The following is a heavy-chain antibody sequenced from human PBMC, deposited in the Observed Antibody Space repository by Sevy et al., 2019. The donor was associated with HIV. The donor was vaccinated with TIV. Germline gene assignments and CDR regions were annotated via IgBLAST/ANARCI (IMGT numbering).Heavy chain of an antibody. D-gene: IGHD2-2*01. V-gene: IGHV4-4*07. Sequence: SESLSLTCTVSGGSISSYYWSWIRQPAGKGLEWVGRIYTSGSTNYNPSLKSRVTMSVDTSKNQFSLKLSSVTAADTAVYYCARVCSTTSCYRSLSRDAYGMDVWGQGTTVTVSS. J-gene: IGHJ6*02. CDR3: ARVCSTTSCYRSLSRDAYGMDV. CDR1: GGSISSYY. CDR2: IYTSGST.